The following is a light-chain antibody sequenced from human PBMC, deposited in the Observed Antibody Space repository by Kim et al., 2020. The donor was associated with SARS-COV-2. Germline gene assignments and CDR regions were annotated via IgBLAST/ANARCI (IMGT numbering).Light chain of an antibody. CDR1: SSNIGADYG. V-gene: IGLV1-40*01. Sequence: SVLTQPPSVSGAPGQRVTVSCTGSSSNIGADYGVHWYQQLPRTAPKLLIFGDSNRPSGVPDRFSGSKSGTSASLAITGLQAEDEADYYCQSYDNSLSGWVFGGGTQLTVL. CDR2: GDS. J-gene: IGLJ3*02. CDR3: QSYDNSLSGWV.